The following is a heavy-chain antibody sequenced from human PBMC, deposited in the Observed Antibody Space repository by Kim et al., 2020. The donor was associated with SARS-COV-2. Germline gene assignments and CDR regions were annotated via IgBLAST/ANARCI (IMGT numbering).Heavy chain of an antibody. V-gene: IGHV3-23*01. D-gene: IGHD3-10*01. CDR2: ISGGGDDE. CDR3: AKGGVGYGSGAYFSY. CDR1: GFTFSNYA. J-gene: IGHJ4*01. Sequence: GGSLRLSCAASGFTFSNYAMSWVRQAPGKGLEWVSGISGGGDDEYYADSVRGRFIISRDHSKNTLYLQMNSLRAEDTALYYCAKGGVGYGSGAYFSYWC.